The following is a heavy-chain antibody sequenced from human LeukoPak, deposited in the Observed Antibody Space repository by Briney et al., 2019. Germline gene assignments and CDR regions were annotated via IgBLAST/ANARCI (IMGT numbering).Heavy chain of an antibody. V-gene: IGHV4-30-4*01. D-gene: IGHD4-17*01. CDR2: IYYSGST. Sequence: SETLSLTCTVSGVSISSGDCYWSWIRQPPGKGLEWIGYIYYSGSTYYNPSLKSRVTISVDTSKNQFSLKLTSVTAADTAVYYCARTLTTVTYYFDFWGQGTLVTVSS. CDR3: ARTLTTVTYYFDF. J-gene: IGHJ4*02. CDR1: GVSISSGDCY.